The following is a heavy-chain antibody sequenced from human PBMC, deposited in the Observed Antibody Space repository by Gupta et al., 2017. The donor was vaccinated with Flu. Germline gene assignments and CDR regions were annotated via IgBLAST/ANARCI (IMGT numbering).Heavy chain of an antibody. V-gene: IGHV4-34*01. J-gene: IGHJ6*02. CDR1: GGSFSGYY. D-gene: IGHD3-3*01. Sequence: QVQLQQWGAGLLKPSETLSLTCAVYGGSFSGYYWSWIRQPPGKGLEWIGEINHSGSTNYNPSLKSRVTISVDTSKNQFSLKLSSVTAADTAVYYCARGRVITIFGVVRVSWVEDVWGQGTTVTVSS. CDR2: INHSGST. CDR3: ARGRVITIFGVVRVSWVEDV.